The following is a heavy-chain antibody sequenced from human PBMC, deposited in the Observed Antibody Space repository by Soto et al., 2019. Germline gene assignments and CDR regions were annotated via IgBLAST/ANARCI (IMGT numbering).Heavy chain of an antibody. CDR2: MNPNRGNT. CDR3: ARSAARRGSYYYYGMDV. V-gene: IGHV1-8*01. D-gene: IGHD3-10*01. J-gene: IGHJ6*02. Sequence: QVQLVQSGAEVKKPGASVKVSCKASGYTFTSYDINWVRQATGQGLEWMGWMNPNRGNTGYAQKFQGRVTMTRNTSISTAYMELSSLRSEDTAVYYCARSAARRGSYYYYGMDVWGQGTTVTVSS. CDR1: GYTFTSYD.